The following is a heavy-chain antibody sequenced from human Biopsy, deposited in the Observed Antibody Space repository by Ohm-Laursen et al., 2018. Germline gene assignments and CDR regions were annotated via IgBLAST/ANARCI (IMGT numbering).Heavy chain of an antibody. CDR2: IYYSGGT. Sequence: SETLSLTCTVSGGSISSDYWSWIRQTPGKGLEWIGYIYYSGGTNYNPSLKSRVTISVETSKNQFSLRLNSVTAADTAVYYCARATNSTGWPYYYFYGMDVWGQGTTVTVSS. J-gene: IGHJ6*02. CDR3: ARATNSTGWPYYYFYGMDV. V-gene: IGHV4-59*01. D-gene: IGHD2/OR15-2a*01. CDR1: GGSISSDY.